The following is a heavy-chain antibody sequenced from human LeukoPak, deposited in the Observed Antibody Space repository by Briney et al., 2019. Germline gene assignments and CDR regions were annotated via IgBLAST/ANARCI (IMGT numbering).Heavy chain of an antibody. J-gene: IGHJ4*02. V-gene: IGHV1-18*01. D-gene: IGHD2-15*01. CDR1: GYTFINYD. CDR2: ISTYNGNI. CDR3: ARVDAAGYCSGGSCYSSGYFDY. Sequence: ASVKVSCKASGYTFINYDFSWVRQAPGQGLEWMGWISTYNGNINYAQKLQGRLTMTTDTSTSTAYMELRSLRSADTAVYYCARVDAAGYCSGGSCYSSGYFDYWGQGTLVTVSS.